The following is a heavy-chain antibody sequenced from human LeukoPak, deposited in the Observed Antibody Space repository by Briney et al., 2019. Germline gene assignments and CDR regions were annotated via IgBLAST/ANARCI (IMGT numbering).Heavy chain of an antibody. D-gene: IGHD1-26*01. CDR3: ARGRLGSGSPGYLDY. CDR2: INHSGST. V-gene: IGHV4-34*01. Sequence: SETLSLTCAVYGGSFSGYYWSWIRQPPGKGLEWIGEINHSGSTNYNPSLKSRVTISVDTSKNQFSLKLSSVTAADTAVYYCARGRLGSGSPGYLDYWGQGTLATVSS. J-gene: IGHJ4*02. CDR1: GGSFSGYY.